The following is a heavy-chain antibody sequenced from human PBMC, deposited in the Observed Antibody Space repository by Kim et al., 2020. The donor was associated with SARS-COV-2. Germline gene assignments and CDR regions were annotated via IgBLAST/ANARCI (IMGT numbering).Heavy chain of an antibody. CDR2: IIPIFGTA. V-gene: IGHV1-69*13. J-gene: IGHJ4*02. CDR1: GGTFSSYA. CDR3: ARGIAAAGTFDY. Sequence: SVKVSCKASGGTFSSYAISWVRQAPGQGLEWMGGIIPIFGTANYAQKFQGRVTITADESTSTAYMELSSLRSEDTAVYYCARGIAAAGTFDYWGQGTLVTVSS. D-gene: IGHD6-13*01.